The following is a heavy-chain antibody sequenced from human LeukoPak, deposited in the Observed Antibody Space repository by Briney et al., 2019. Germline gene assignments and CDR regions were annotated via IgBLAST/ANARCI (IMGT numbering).Heavy chain of an antibody. CDR1: GFTFSSFW. V-gene: IGHV3-74*01. Sequence: GGSLRLSCAASGFTFSSFWMHWVRQAPRKGLVWVSRINIAGTSTNYADSVKGRFTISRDNAKNTLYLQMNSLRAEDTAVYYCARDSVGWFDPWGQGTLVTVSS. CDR2: INIAGTST. D-gene: IGHD5/OR15-5a*01. CDR3: ARDSVGWFDP. J-gene: IGHJ5*02.